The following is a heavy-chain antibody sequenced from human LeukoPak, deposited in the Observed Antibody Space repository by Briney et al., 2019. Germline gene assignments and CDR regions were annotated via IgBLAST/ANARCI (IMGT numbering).Heavy chain of an antibody. J-gene: IGHJ4*02. D-gene: IGHD3-22*01. Sequence: GASVKVSCKASGYTFTSYAISWVRQAPGQGLEWMGRIIPIFGTANYAQKFQGRVTITTDESTSTAYMELSSLRSEDTAVYYCATDDPLGSGYYFTYWGQGTLVTVSS. CDR1: GYTFTSYA. V-gene: IGHV1-69*05. CDR2: IIPIFGTA. CDR3: ATDDPLGSGYYFTY.